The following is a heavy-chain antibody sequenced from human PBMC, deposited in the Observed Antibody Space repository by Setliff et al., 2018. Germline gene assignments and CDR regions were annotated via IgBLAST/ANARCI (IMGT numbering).Heavy chain of an antibody. V-gene: IGHV1-2*02. CDR2: INPNSGGT. Sequence: ASVKVSCKASGYTFTGYYMHWVRQAPGQGPEWMGWINPNSGGTNYAQKFQGRVTMTRDTSTSTVYMELNSLTSDDTAVYYCARAGLAAAGRKGVFDHWGQGTLVTVSS. CDR1: GYTFTGYY. CDR3: ARAGLAAAGRKGVFDH. D-gene: IGHD6-25*01. J-gene: IGHJ4*02.